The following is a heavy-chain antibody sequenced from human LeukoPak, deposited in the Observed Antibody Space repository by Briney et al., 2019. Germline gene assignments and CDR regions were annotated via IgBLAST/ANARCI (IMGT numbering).Heavy chain of an antibody. J-gene: IGHJ4*02. CDR2: IIPILGIA. CDR1: GGTFSSYA. V-gene: IGHV1-69*04. D-gene: IGHD1-26*01. CDR3: ARVMNSGSYSSYYFDY. Sequence: SVKVSCKASGGTFSSYAISWVRQAPGQGLEWMGRIIPILGIANYAQKYQGRVTITADKSTSTAYMELSSLRSEDTAVYYCARVMNSGSYSSYYFDYWGQGTLVTVSS.